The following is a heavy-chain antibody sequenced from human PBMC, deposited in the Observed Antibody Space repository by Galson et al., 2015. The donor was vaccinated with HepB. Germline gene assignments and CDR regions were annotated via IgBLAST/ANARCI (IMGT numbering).Heavy chain of an antibody. Sequence: SVKVSCKASGYTFTSYAMHWVRQAPGQRLEWMGWINAGNGNTKYSQKFQGRVTITRDTSASTAYMELSSLRSEDTAVYYCAREIAVAGMRVGYNWFDPWGQGTLVTVSS. CDR3: AREIAVAGMRVGYNWFDP. V-gene: IGHV1-3*01. CDR2: INAGNGNT. CDR1: GYTFTSYA. J-gene: IGHJ5*02. D-gene: IGHD6-19*01.